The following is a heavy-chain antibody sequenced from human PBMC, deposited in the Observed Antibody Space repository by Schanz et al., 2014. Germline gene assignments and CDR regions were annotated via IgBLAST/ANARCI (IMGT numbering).Heavy chain of an antibody. Sequence: SCAASGFTFSRNSMNWVRQAPGKGLEWISYIGSSSRWIDHADSGKGRFTISRDNATDSLLRKMSSLRTEAPDGDYCAKSRSWVYLDDRGQGRMVNVSS. CDR2: IGSSSRWI. CDR3: AKSRSWVYLDD. J-gene: IGHJ3*01. CDR1: GFTFSRNS. V-gene: IGHV3-48*01. D-gene: IGHD3-16*01.